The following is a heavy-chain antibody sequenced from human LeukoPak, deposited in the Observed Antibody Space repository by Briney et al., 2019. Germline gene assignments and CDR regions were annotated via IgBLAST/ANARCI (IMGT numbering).Heavy chain of an antibody. D-gene: IGHD2-15*01. CDR2: IIGSGSST. CDR3: ARDKAFGWSVDY. J-gene: IGHJ4*02. CDR1: GFTFSSYG. Sequence: PGGSLRLSCAASGFTFSSYGMSWVRQAPGKGLQWVSVIIGSGSSTYYADSVKGRFTISRDNARNTLYLQMNSLRAEDTAVYYCARDKAFGWSVDYWGQGTLVTVSS. V-gene: IGHV3-23*01.